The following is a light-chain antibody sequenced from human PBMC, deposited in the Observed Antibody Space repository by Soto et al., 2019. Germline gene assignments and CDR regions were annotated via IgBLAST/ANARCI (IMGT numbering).Light chain of an antibody. V-gene: IGKV1-5*03. Sequence: DIQMTQSPSTLSASVGDRVTITCRASQSISSWLAWYQQKPGKAPKLLIYKASSLESWVPSRFSGSGSGTEFTLTIRSLQPDDFATYYCQQYNSLWTFGQGTKVEIK. CDR2: KAS. CDR1: QSISSW. J-gene: IGKJ1*01. CDR3: QQYNSLWT.